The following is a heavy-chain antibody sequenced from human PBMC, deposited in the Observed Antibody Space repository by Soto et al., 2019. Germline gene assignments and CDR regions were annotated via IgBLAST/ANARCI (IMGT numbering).Heavy chain of an antibody. J-gene: IGHJ6*02. Sequence: ASVKVSCKASGYTFTSYDINWVRQATGQGLEWMGWMNPNSGKTGYAQKFQGRVKMTRNTSMSTAYMELSSLRSEDTAVYYCAREVITGDRHIYYGMDVWGQGTTVTVSS. V-gene: IGHV1-8*01. CDR1: GYTFTSYD. CDR2: MNPNSGKT. D-gene: IGHD7-27*01. CDR3: AREVITGDRHIYYGMDV.